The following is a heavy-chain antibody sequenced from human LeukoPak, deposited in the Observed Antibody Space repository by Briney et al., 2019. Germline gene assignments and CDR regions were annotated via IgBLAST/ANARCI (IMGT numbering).Heavy chain of an antibody. Sequence: AASVKVSCKASGGTFRRYAISWVRQALGQGLEWMGGIIPIFGTANYAQKFQGRVTNTADESTSTAYMELSSLRSEDTAFYHCARDQGYRYGYGDFDYWGQGTLVTVSS. CDR1: GGTFRRYA. V-gene: IGHV1-69*13. J-gene: IGHJ4*02. CDR2: IIPIFGTA. CDR3: ARDQGYRYGYGDFDY. D-gene: IGHD5-18*01.